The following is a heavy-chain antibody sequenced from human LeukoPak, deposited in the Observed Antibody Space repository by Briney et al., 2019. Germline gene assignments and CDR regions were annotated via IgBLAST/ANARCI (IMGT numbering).Heavy chain of an antibody. V-gene: IGHV4-39*01. CDR1: GGSIKSDDYY. D-gene: IGHD1-1*01. Sequence: SETLSLTCIVSGGSIKSDDYYWGWIRQPPGKGLEWIGNILYTGNTFYNPSLQSRATLSVDTSKNQFSLRLRSVTAADTAVYYCARAQLNLVVDFGMDVWGQGTTVTVSS. CDR2: ILYTGNT. J-gene: IGHJ6*02. CDR3: ARAQLNLVVDFGMDV.